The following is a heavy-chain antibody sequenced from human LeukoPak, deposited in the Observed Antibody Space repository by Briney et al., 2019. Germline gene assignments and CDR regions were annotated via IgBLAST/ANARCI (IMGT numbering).Heavy chain of an antibody. J-gene: IGHJ4*02. D-gene: IGHD4-23*01. CDR2: MYYSGTT. CDR1: GGSISTYS. Sequence: SETLSLTCSVSGGSISTYSWSWIRLPPGKGLEWVGHMYYSGTTKYNPSLKSRVTISVDTSKNQFSLRLSSVTAADTAVYYCARTAYGGNSGSDYWGQGTLVTVSS. V-gene: IGHV4-59*12. CDR3: ARTAYGGNSGSDY.